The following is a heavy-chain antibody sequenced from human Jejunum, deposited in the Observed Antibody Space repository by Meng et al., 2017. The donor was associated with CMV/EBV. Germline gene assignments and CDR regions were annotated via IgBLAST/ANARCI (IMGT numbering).Heavy chain of an antibody. J-gene: IGHJ4*02. D-gene: IGHD3-10*01. CDR3: ARGRGSGSSDY. Sequence: ASGFPFGSYCMHWVRQAPGKGLVWVSRINRDGGTTTYADSVKGRFTISRDNAKKTLFLQMDSLRVEDTAVYYCARGRGSGSSDYWGQGTLVTVSS. V-gene: IGHV3-74*01. CDR2: INRDGGTT. CDR1: GFPFGSYC.